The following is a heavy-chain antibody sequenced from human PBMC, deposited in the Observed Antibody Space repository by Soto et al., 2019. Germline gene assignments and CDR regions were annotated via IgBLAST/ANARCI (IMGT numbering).Heavy chain of an antibody. CDR1: AGSIRSGDDY. V-gene: IGHV4-30-4*01. J-gene: IGHJ4*02. Sequence: SETLSLTCTVSAGSIRSGDDYWSWIRQPAGKGLEWIGYIYYSGSTYYNPSLKSRVTISVDTSKNQFSLKLSSVTAADTAVYYCASRKSSPYFDYWGQGTLVTVSS. CDR2: IYYSGST. CDR3: ASRKSSPYFDY. D-gene: IGHD3-10*01.